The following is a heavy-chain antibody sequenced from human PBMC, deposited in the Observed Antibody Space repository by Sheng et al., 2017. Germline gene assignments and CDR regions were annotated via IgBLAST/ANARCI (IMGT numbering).Heavy chain of an antibody. V-gene: IGHV3-53*01. J-gene: IGHJ3*02. Sequence: EVQVVESGGGLIQPGGSLRLSCAASGLTVSSNDMTWVRQAPGKGLEWVSVLYSGDTTYYADSVKGRFTISRDIAKNTVYLQMNSLRAEDTAVYYCARDLGVRGVSAFDIWGQGTMVTVSS. CDR3: ARDLGVRGVSAFDI. D-gene: IGHD3-10*01. CDR2: LYSGDTT. CDR1: GLTVSSND.